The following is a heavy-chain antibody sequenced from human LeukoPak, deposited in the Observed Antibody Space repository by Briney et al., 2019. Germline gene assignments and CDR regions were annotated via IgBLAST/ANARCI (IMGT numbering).Heavy chain of an antibody. CDR3: ARVTSYSYGYFDY. Sequence: GGSLRLSCAASGFTFSSYEMNWVRQAPGKGLEWVSYISSSGSTRYYADSVKGRFTISRDNAKNSLYLQMNSLRAGDTAVYYCARVTSYSYGYFDYWGQGTLVTVSS. CDR1: GFTFSSYE. CDR2: ISSSGSTR. V-gene: IGHV3-48*03. D-gene: IGHD5-18*01. J-gene: IGHJ4*02.